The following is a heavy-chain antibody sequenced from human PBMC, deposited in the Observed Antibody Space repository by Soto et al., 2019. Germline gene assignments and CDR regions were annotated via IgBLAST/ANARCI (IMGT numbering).Heavy chain of an antibody. Sequence: GGSLRLSCAASGFTFDDYGMSWVRQAPGKGLEWVSGINWNGGSTGYADSVKGRFTISRDNAKNSLYLQMNSLRAEDTALYHCATLAVAGTAGAFDIWGQGTMVTVSS. CDR1: GFTFDDYG. D-gene: IGHD6-19*01. CDR3: ATLAVAGTAGAFDI. J-gene: IGHJ3*02. V-gene: IGHV3-20*01. CDR2: INWNGGST.